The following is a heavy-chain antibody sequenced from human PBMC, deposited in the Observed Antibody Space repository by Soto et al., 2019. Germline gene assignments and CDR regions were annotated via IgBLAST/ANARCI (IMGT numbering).Heavy chain of an antibody. J-gene: IGHJ6*02. V-gene: IGHV3-23*01. D-gene: IGHD2-21*01. Sequence: TGGSLILSCAASGFTFSSYSMSWVRQAPGKGLEWVSAISGSGGSTYYADSVKGRFTISRDNSKNTLYLQMNSLRAEDTAVYYCAKGIEYYYYGMDVWGQGTTVTVSS. CDR3: AKGIEYYYYGMDV. CDR1: GFTFSSYS. CDR2: ISGSGGST.